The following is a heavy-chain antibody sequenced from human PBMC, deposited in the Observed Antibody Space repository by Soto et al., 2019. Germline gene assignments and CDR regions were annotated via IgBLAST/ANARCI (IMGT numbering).Heavy chain of an antibody. Sequence: QVQLQESGPGLVKPSETLSLTCTVSGGSVSSGSYYWSWIRQPPGKGLEWIGYIYYSGSTNYNPSLNRRVTISVDTSKNQFSLKLSSVTAADTAVYYCARAPKGITMVRVHNWFDPWGQGTLVTVSS. D-gene: IGHD3-10*01. V-gene: IGHV4-61*01. J-gene: IGHJ5*02. CDR2: IYYSGST. CDR1: GGSVSSGSYY. CDR3: ARAPKGITMVRVHNWFDP.